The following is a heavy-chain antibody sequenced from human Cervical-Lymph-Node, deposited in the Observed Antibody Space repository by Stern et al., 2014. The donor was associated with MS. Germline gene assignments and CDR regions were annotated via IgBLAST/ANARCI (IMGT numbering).Heavy chain of an antibody. CDR1: GGILSTYT. V-gene: IGHV1-69*01. Sequence: QVQLQQSGAEVKKPGSSVKVSCKVSGGILSTYTISWVRQAPGQGLEWMGGIVPIFNTSNYAQKFQGRVTITADESTGTAYMELSSLRSEDTAVYYCASGGSGSYYFYYGMDVWGQGTTVTVSS. D-gene: IGHD3-10*01. CDR3: ASGGSGSYYFYYGMDV. J-gene: IGHJ6*02. CDR2: IVPIFNTS.